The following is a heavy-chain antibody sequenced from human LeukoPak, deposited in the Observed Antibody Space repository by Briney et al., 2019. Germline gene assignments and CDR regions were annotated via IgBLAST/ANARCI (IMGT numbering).Heavy chain of an antibody. CDR1: GGSISSGGYY. CDR2: IYYSGST. D-gene: IGHD5-18*01. J-gene: IGHJ4*02. V-gene: IGHV4-31*03. CDR3: ARGRIQLWWARYFDY. Sequence: SETLSLTCTVSGGSISSGGYYWSWIRQHPGKGLEWIGYIYYSGSTYYNPSLKSRVTISVDTSKNQFSLKLSSVTAADTAVYYCARGRIQLWWARYFDYWGQGTLVTVSS.